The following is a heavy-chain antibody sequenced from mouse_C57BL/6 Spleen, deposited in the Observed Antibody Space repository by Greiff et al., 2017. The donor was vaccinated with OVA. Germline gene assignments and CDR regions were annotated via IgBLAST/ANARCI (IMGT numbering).Heavy chain of an antibody. CDR1: GYTFTDHT. V-gene: IGHV1-78*01. J-gene: IGHJ4*01. Sequence: QVHVKQSAAELVKPGASVKISCKVSGYTFTDHTIHWMKQRPEQGLEWIGYIYPRDGSTKYNEKFKGKATVTADKSSSTAYMQLNSLTSEDSAVYFCARGGGNYVDYAMDYWGQGTSVTVSS. CDR2: IYPRDGST. D-gene: IGHD2-1*01. CDR3: ARGGGNYVDYAMDY.